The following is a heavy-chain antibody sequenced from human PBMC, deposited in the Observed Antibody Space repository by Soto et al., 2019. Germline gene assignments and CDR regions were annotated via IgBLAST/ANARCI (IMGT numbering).Heavy chain of an antibody. CDR1: GDSVSSNSAA. Sequence: PSQPLSLTCVISGDSVSSNSAAWNWIRQSPSRGLEWLGRTYYRSKWYFDYAMSVKSRITINPDTSKNQFSLHLNSVTPEDTAVYYCASSLYYYGSGSYYKVHYYYMDVWGKGTTVTVSS. J-gene: IGHJ6*03. CDR3: ASSLYYYGSGSYYKVHYYYMDV. V-gene: IGHV6-1*01. D-gene: IGHD3-10*01. CDR2: TYYRSKWYF.